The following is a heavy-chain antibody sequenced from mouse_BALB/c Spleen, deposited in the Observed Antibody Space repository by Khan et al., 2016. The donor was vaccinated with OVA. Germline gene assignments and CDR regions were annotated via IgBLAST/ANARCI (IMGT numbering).Heavy chain of an antibody. CDR3: ASHLTGSFAY. J-gene: IGHJ3*01. CDR2: TSSGGDYT. CDR1: GFTFSSYS. Sequence: EVNVVESGGDLVKPGGSLKLSCAASGFTFSSYSMSWVRQTPDKRLEWVATTSSGGDYTYYPDNVKGRFTISRDNAKNTLYLQMSSLKSEDTAMYYCASHLTGSFAYWGQGTLVTVSA. V-gene: IGHV5-6*01. D-gene: IGHD4-1*01.